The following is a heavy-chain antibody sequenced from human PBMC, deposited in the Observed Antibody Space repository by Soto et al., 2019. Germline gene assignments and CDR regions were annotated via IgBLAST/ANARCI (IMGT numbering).Heavy chain of an antibody. CDR3: ARDTLIAAAGSGGPDYYYYGMDV. CDR2: ISAYNGNT. J-gene: IGHJ6*02. V-gene: IGHV1-18*01. CDR1: GYTFTSYG. D-gene: IGHD6-13*01. Sequence: ASVKVSCKASGYTFTSYGISWVRQAPGQGLEWMGWISAYNGNTNYAQKHQGRVTMTTDTSTSTAYMELRSLRSDDTAVYYCARDTLIAAAGSGGPDYYYYGMDVWGQGTTVTVSS.